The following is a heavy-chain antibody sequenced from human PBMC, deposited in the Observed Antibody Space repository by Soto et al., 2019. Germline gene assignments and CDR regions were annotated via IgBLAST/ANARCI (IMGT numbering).Heavy chain of an antibody. J-gene: IGHJ5*02. CDR3: AKDLKLERNWFDP. CDR1: GFTFSSYG. CDR2: ISYDGSNK. V-gene: IGHV3-30*18. Sequence: GGSLRLPCAASGFTFSSYGMHWVRQAPGKGLEWVAVISYDGSNKYYADSVKGRFTISRDNSKNTLYLQMNSLRAEDTAVYYCAKDLKLERNWFDPWGQGTLVTVSS. D-gene: IGHD1-1*01.